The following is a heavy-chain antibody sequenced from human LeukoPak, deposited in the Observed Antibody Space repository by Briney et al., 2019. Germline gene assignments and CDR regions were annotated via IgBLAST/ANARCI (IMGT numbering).Heavy chain of an antibody. J-gene: IGHJ4*02. CDR1: GFTFSNYA. CDR2: ISGSGGST. Sequence: PGGSLRLSCAASGFTFSNYAMSWVRQAPGKGLEWVSVISGSGGSTYYADSVKGRFTISRDSSKNTLYLQMNSLRAEDTAVYYCAIDPNWGTHSWGQGVLVTVSS. D-gene: IGHD7-27*01. CDR3: AIDPNWGTHS. V-gene: IGHV3-23*01.